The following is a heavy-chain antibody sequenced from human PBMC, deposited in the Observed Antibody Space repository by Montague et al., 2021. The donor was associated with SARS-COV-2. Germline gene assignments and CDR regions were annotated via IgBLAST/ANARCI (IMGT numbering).Heavy chain of an antibody. CDR1: GGSIETYS. CDR2: NYYSRRT. V-gene: IGHV4-59*01. Sequence: SETLSLTCTVSGGSIETYSWTWIRQPPGKALEWIGYNYYSRRTNYNPSLSSRVTISVDTSKHQFSLKLDSVTAADTAVYYCARTTHLYSDESYGHQYFFDDWGQGTLVTVSS. D-gene: IGHD2/OR15-2a*01. J-gene: IGHJ4*02. CDR3: ARTTHLYSDESYGHQYFFDD.